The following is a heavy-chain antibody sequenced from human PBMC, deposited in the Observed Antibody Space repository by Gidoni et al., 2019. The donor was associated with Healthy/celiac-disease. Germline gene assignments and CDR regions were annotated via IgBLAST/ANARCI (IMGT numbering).Heavy chain of an antibody. Sequence: QVQLVASGGGVVQPGRSLRLSCAASGFTFSRYDMHWVRQAPGKGLEWVAVISDDGSNKYYADSVKGRFTISRDNSKKTLYLQMNSLRAEDTAVYYCARALIARGYYYGMDVWGQGTTVTVSS. CDR2: ISDDGSNK. V-gene: IGHV3-30-3*01. CDR1: GFTFSRYD. D-gene: IGHD3-22*01. J-gene: IGHJ6*02. CDR3: ARALIARGYYYGMDV.